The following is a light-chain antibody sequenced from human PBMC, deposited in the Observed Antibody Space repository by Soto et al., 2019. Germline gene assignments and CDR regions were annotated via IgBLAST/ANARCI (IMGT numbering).Light chain of an antibody. V-gene: IGLV1-51*02. CDR3: GTWDSSLSADVV. J-gene: IGLJ2*01. CDR1: SSNIGNNY. Sequence: QSVLTQPPSVSAAPGQKVTISCSGSSSNIGNNYVSWYQQLPGTAPKLLIYENNKRPSGIPDRFSGSKSGTSATLGITGLQTGDEADYYCGTWDSSLSADVVFGGGNKVTVL. CDR2: ENN.